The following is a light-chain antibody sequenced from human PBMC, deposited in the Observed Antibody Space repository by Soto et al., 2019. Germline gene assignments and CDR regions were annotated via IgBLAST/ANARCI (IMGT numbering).Light chain of an antibody. CDR1: QSVSSSY. V-gene: IGKV3-20*01. CDR2: GAS. CDR3: QQFLSSPWT. J-gene: IGKJ1*01. Sequence: EIVLTQSPGTLSWSPGERATLSCRASQSVSSSYLAWYQQKPGQAPRLLIYGASSRATGITDRFSGSGSGTDFTLTISRREPEDFAVYYCQQFLSSPWTVGQWTKVEI.